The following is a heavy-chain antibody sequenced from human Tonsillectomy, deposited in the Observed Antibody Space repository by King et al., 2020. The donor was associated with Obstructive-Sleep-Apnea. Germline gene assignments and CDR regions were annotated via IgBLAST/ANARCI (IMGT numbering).Heavy chain of an antibody. V-gene: IGHV3-30*18. D-gene: IGHD6-19*01. J-gene: IGHJ4*02. Sequence: VQLVESGGGVVQPGRSLRLSCAASGFSFSNYGMHWVRQAPGKGLEWVAVISSDGSNEYYTDSVKGRFTISRDNSKNTLYLQMNSLRDEDTAVYYCAKDTGTTGWFFVDYWGQGTLITVSS. CDR3: AKDTGTTGWFFVDY. CDR2: ISSDGSNE. CDR1: GFSFSNYG.